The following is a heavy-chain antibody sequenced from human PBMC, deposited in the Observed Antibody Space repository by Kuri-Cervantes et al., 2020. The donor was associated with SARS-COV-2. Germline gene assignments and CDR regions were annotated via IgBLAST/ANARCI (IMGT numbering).Heavy chain of an antibody. CDR3: AREARTYCSSTSCPLDY. CDR1: GYTFTSYY. D-gene: IGHD2-2*01. J-gene: IGHJ4*02. CDR2: INPNSGGT. Sequence: ASVKVSCKASGYTFTSYYMHWVRQAPGQGLEWMGIINPNSGGTNYAQKFQGRVTMTRDTSISTAYMELSRLRSDDTAVYYCAREARTYCSSTSCPLDYWGQGTLVTVSS. V-gene: IGHV1-2*02.